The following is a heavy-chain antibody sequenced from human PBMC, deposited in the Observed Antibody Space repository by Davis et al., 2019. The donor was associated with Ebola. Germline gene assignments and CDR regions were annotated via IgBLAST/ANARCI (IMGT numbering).Heavy chain of an antibody. V-gene: IGHV1-46*01. CDR2: LIPSGGAT. Sequence: ASVKVSCKASGYIFTKYYIHWVRQVPGQGLEWMGLLIPSGGATSYAQNFQGRVTMTRNTSTNTAYMELSSLRSDDTAVYYCARVMGETTTGYFDYWGQGTLVTVSS. CDR3: ARVMGETTTGYFDY. D-gene: IGHD1-1*01. J-gene: IGHJ4*02. CDR1: GYIFTKYY.